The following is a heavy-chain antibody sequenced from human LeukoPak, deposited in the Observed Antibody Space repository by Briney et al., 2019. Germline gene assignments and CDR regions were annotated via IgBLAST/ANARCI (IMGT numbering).Heavy chain of an antibody. D-gene: IGHD1-26*01. Sequence: GGSLRLSCVASGFNFPDYTMNWVRQAPGKGLQWVSSISGSSSYIYYADSLGGRFTVSRDNAKNSLYLEMNSLRAEDTALYYCARGSGSNKGRTYFDRCGQGTLLTVSS. J-gene: IGHJ4*02. CDR2: ISGSSSYI. CDR3: ARGSGSNKGRTYFDR. CDR1: GFNFPDYT. V-gene: IGHV3-21*06.